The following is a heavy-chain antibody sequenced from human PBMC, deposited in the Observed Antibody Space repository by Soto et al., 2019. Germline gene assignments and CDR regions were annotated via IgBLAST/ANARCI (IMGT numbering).Heavy chain of an antibody. D-gene: IGHD2-15*01. J-gene: IGHJ3*01. CDR2: ISGSNGNT. CDR1: GYTFTLYG. V-gene: IGHV1-18*01. CDR3: ARRVGVAPVYDAYDF. Sequence: QVQLVQSGAEVKKPGASVKVSCKTSGYTFTLYGISWVREAPGQGLEWMGWISGSNGNTTYAQKFQGRVTMSADTSTSTGYRELRSLRSDDTAVYYCARRVGVAPVYDAYDFWGQGTLVTVSS.